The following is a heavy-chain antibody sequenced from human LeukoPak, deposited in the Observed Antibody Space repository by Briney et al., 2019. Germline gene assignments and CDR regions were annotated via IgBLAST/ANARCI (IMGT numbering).Heavy chain of an antibody. D-gene: IGHD3-10*01. CDR1: GYIFANHG. CDR3: ARASSSYGSGLSYIDY. V-gene: IGHV1-18*01. J-gene: IGHJ4*02. Sequence: ASVKVSCKASGYIFANHGLTWVRQAPGQGLEWMGWINTDNGDTNYAQNVQDSVTLPTQAYTKTAHMDLRSLSSDDTAFYYCARASSSYGSGLSYIDYWGQGTLVTVSS. CDR2: INTDNGDT.